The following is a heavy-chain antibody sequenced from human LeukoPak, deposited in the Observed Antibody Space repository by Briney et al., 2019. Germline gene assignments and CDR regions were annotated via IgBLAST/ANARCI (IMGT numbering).Heavy chain of an antibody. CDR2: VSRTGAT. V-gene: IGHV4-59*01. CDR1: GASLNGYF. D-gene: IGHD1-26*01. Sequence: PSETLSLTCSVSGASLNGYFWNWVRQTPEKGLEWIGYVSRTGATTSNPTLKSRVSITIDTSKSQISLTMTSVTAADSALYYCARDRRGSFYTFDLWGPGTIVSVS. CDR3: ARDRRGSFYTFDL. J-gene: IGHJ3*01.